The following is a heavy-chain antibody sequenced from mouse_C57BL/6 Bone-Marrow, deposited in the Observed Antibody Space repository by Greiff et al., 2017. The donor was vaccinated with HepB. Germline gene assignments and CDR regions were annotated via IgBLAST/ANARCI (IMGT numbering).Heavy chain of an antibody. V-gene: IGHV1-64*01. CDR1: GYTFTSYW. CDR2: IHPNSGST. D-gene: IGHD2-10*01. CDR3: ASPYYGNYPWFAY. Sequence: QVQLQQPGAELVKPGASVKLSCKASGYTFTSYWMHWVKQRPGQGLEWIGMIHPNSGSTNYNEKFKSKATLTVDKSSSTAYMQLSSLTSEDSAVYYCASPYYGNYPWFAYWGQGTLVTVSA. J-gene: IGHJ3*01.